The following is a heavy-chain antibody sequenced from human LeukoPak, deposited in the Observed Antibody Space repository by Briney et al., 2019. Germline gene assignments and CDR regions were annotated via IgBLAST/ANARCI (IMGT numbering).Heavy chain of an antibody. Sequence: SETLSLTCTVSGGSISSYYWSWIRQPAGKGLEWIGRIYTSGSTNYNPSLKSRVTMSVDTSKNQFSLKLSSVTAADTAVYYCARVLATTIYYYYGMDVWGQGTTVTVSS. CDR2: IYTSGST. CDR1: GGSISSYY. V-gene: IGHV4-4*07. D-gene: IGHD5-12*01. CDR3: ARVLATTIYYYYGMDV. J-gene: IGHJ6*02.